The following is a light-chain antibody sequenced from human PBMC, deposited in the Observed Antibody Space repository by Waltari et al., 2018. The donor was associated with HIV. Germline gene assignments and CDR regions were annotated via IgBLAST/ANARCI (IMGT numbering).Light chain of an antibody. Sequence: ENVLTQSPGTLSLSPGERATLSCRASRSGSSNYLTWYQQRPGQAPRLLIYAASTRATAIPDRFSGSGSGTDFTLTISRLEPEDFAVYYCQQYGTSPYTFGQGTKVEI. J-gene: IGKJ2*01. CDR3: QQYGTSPYT. CDR2: AAS. CDR1: RSGSSNY. V-gene: IGKV3-20*01.